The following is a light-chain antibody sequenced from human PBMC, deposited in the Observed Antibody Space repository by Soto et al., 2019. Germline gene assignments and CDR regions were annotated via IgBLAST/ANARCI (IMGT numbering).Light chain of an antibody. V-gene: IGKV3-20*01. CDR3: QPYGSSPRT. Sequence: EIVLTQSPGTLSLSPGERATLSCRASQSVSSSYLAWYQQKPGQAPRLLIYGASSRATGIQDRFSGSGSGTDFTLPLSRLEPEDFALYYCQPYGSSPRTFGQGTKLEIK. J-gene: IGKJ1*01. CDR2: GAS. CDR1: QSVSSSY.